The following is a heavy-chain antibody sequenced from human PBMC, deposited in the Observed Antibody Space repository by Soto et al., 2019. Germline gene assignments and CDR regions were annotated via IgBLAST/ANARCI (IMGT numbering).Heavy chain of an antibody. D-gene: IGHD3-10*01. CDR3: ARSEDTMVRGVITPGLYYYYGMDV. V-gene: IGHV3-48*02. J-gene: IGHJ6*02. CDR2: ISSSSSTI. Sequence: EVQLVESGGGLVQPGGSLRLSCAASGFTFSSYSMNWVRQAPGKGLEWVSYISSSSSTIYYADSVKGRFTISRDNAKNSLYLKMNSLRDEDTAVYYCARSEDTMVRGVITPGLYYYYGMDVWGQGTTVTVSS. CDR1: GFTFSSYS.